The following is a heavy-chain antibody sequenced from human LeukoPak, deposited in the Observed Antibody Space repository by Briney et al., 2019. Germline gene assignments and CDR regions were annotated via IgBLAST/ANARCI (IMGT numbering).Heavy chain of an antibody. D-gene: IGHD6-13*01. CDR1: GGSISGYY. V-gene: IGHV4-59*01. CDR2: IYYSGTT. Sequence: SSETLSLTCTVSGGSISGYYWSWIRQSPGKGLEWIGYIYYSGTTNYNPSLKSRVTISVDTSKNQFSLKLSSVTAADTAVYYCARGVYIAAAQYGYWGQGTLVTVSS. CDR3: ARGVYIAAAQYGY. J-gene: IGHJ4*02.